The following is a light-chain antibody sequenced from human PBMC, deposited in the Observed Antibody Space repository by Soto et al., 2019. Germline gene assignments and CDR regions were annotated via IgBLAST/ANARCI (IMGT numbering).Light chain of an antibody. J-gene: IGKJ5*01. Sequence: EIVLTQSPGTLSLSPGERATLSCRASQSVSSALAWYLQKPGQAPRLLIYDASTRAAGIPVRFSGSGSGIDFTLTISSLEPEDFAVYYCQQRSNWPAMITFGQGTRLEIK. CDR1: QSVSSA. V-gene: IGKV3-11*01. CDR2: DAS. CDR3: QQRSNWPAMIT.